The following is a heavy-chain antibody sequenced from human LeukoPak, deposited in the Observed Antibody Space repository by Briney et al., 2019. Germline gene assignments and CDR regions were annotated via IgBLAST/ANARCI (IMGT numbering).Heavy chain of an antibody. D-gene: IGHD4-17*01. CDR1: GFTFSSYA. V-gene: IGHV3-23*01. J-gene: IGHJ4*02. CDR3: AKETIMVTTTSFDY. CDR2: ISGSGGST. Sequence: GGSLRLSRAASGFTFSSYAMSWVRQAPGKGLEWVSAISGSGGSTYYADSVKGRLTISRDNSKNTLYLQMNSLRAGDTAVYYCAKETIMVTTTSFDYWGQGTLVSVSS.